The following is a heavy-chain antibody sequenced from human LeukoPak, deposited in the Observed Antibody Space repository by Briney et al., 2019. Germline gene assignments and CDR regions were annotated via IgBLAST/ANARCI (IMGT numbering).Heavy chain of an antibody. CDR3: ARALPTTVVTPGWFDP. CDR1: GDSISSGDYY. Sequence: SETLSLTCTVSGDSISSGDYYWGWIRQPPGKGLEWIGSIYYSGSTYYNPSLKSRVTISVDTSKNQFSLKLSSVTAADTAVYYCARALPTTVVTPGWFDPWGQGTLVTVSS. D-gene: IGHD4-23*01. CDR2: IYYSGST. V-gene: IGHV4-39*07. J-gene: IGHJ5*02.